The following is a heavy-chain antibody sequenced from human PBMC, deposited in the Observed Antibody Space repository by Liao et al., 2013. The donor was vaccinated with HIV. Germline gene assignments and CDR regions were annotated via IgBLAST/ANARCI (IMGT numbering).Heavy chain of an antibody. CDR2: IYYSGST. Sequence: QLQLQESGPGLVKPSETLSLTCAVYGGSFSGYYWSWIRQPPGKGLEWIGYIYYSGSTYYNPSLKSRVTISVDTSKNQFSLKLSSVTAADTAVYYCARTQLVRFDYWGQGTLVTVSS. V-gene: IGHV4-59*12. D-gene: IGHD6-13*01. J-gene: IGHJ4*02. CDR1: GGSFSGYY. CDR3: ARTQLVRFDY.